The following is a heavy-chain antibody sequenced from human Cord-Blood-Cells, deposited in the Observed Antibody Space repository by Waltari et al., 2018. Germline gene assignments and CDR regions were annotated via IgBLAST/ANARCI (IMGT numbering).Heavy chain of an antibody. J-gene: IGHJ4*02. CDR1: GYTFTSYA. V-gene: IGHV1-3*01. CDR2: INAGNGNT. D-gene: IGHD5-18*01. Sequence: QVQLVQSGAEVKKPGASVKVSCKASGYTFTSYAMHWVRQAPGQRLEWMGWINAGNGNTKDSRKFQGRVTITRDTSASTAYMELSSLRSEDTAVYYCARCRDVDTAIPFDYWGQGTLVTVSS. CDR3: ARCRDVDTAIPFDY.